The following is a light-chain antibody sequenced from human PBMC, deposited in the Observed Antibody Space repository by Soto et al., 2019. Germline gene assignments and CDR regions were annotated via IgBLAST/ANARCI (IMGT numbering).Light chain of an antibody. J-gene: IGLJ1*01. CDR1: SGSIASNY. CDR3: QSYDSSSVV. V-gene: IGLV6-57*04. CDR2: EDN. Sequence: FMLTQPHSSSDSPGKTVTISFTRSSGSIASNYVQWYQQRPGSAPSTVIYEDNQRPSGVPDRFSGSIDSSSNSASLTISGLKTDDEADYYCQSYDSSSVVFGSGTKVTVL.